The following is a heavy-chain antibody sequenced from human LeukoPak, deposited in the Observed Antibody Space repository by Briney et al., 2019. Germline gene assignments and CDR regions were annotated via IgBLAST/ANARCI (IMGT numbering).Heavy chain of an antibody. CDR3: AREDGTMVRGVIIPFDY. D-gene: IGHD3-10*01. CDR2: ISAYNGNT. J-gene: IGHJ4*02. Sequence: ASVKVSCKASGYTFTSYGISWVRQAPGQGLEWMGWISAYNGNTNYAQKLQGRVTMTTDTSTSTAYMELRSLRSDDTAVYYCAREDGTMVRGVIIPFDYWAREPWSPSPQ. V-gene: IGHV1-18*01. CDR1: GYTFTSYG.